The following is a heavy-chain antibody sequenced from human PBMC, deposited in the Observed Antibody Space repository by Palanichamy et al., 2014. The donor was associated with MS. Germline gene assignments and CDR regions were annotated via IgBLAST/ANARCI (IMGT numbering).Heavy chain of an antibody. CDR2: IYYSGST. J-gene: IGHJ4*02. CDR1: GGSISSYY. Sequence: VQLQESGPGLVKPSETLSLTCTVSGGSISSYYWSWIGSPRKGLEWIGYIYYSGSTNYNPSLKSRVTISVDTSKNQFSLKLSSVTAADTAVYYCAREAGDYWGQGTLVTVSS. CDR3: AREAGDY. V-gene: IGHV4-59*01.